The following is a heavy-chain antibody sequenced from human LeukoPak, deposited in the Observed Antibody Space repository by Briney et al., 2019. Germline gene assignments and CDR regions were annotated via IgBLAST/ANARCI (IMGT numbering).Heavy chain of an antibody. D-gene: IGHD6-19*01. CDR1: GYNFTSYW. Sequence: GESLKISCKGSGYNFTSYWIGWVRQMPGKGLEWMGIIYPGDSDTRYSPSFQGQVTISADKSISTAYLQRSSLKASDTAMYYCARRDSSGWYYFDYWGQGTLVTVSS. J-gene: IGHJ4*02. CDR3: ARRDSSGWYYFDY. CDR2: IYPGDSDT. V-gene: IGHV5-51*01.